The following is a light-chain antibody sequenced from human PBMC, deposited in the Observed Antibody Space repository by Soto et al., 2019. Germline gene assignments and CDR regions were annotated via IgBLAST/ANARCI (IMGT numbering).Light chain of an antibody. J-gene: IGLJ3*02. Sequence: QSALTRPASVSGSHGQSITISCTGTSSDVGGYNYVSWYQQHPGKAPKLMIYDVSNRPSGVSNRFSGSKSGNTASLTISGLQAEDEADYYCSSYTSSSTWVFGGGTKLTVL. CDR2: DVS. CDR1: SSDVGGYNY. V-gene: IGLV2-14*01. CDR3: SSYTSSSTWV.